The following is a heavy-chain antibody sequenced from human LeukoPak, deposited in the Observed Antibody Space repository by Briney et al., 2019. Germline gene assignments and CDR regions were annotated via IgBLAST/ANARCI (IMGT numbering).Heavy chain of an antibody. D-gene: IGHD3-22*01. CDR3: ARTYYYNSSGFYFDY. CDR2: IIPIFDTG. V-gene: IGHV1-69*13. J-gene: IGHJ4*02. Sequence: ASVKVSCKASGYTFTSYDINWVRQATGQGHEWMGGIIPIFDTGNSAQKFQGRVTITADESTSTAYMELSSLRSEDTAVYYCARTYYYNSSGFYFDYWGQGTLVTVSS. CDR1: GYTFTSYD.